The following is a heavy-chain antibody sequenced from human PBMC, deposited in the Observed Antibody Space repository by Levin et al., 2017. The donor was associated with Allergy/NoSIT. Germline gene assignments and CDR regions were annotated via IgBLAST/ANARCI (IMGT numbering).Heavy chain of an antibody. CDR3: AREGSTVTTYVDY. CDR1: GFTFSSYS. D-gene: IGHD4-17*01. CDR2: ISSSRSYI. V-gene: IGHV3-21*01. Sequence: GESLKISCAASGFTFSSYSMNWVRQAPGKGLEWVSSISSSRSYIYYADSVKGRFTISRDNAKNSLYLQMNSLRAEDTAVYYCAREGSTVTTYVDYWGQGTLVTVSS. J-gene: IGHJ4*02.